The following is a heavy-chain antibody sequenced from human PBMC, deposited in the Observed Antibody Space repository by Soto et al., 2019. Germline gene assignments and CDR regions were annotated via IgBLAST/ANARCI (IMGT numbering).Heavy chain of an antibody. Sequence: QLQLQESGSGLVKPSQTLSLTCAVSGGSISSGGYSWSWIRQPPGKGLEWIGYIYHSGSTYYNPSLKSRVTISVDRSKNQFSLKLSSVTAADTAVYYCARDRGWGSPSYGMDVWGQGTTVTVSS. CDR2: IYHSGST. J-gene: IGHJ6*02. CDR1: GGSISSGGYS. V-gene: IGHV4-30-2*01. CDR3: ARDRGWGSPSYGMDV. D-gene: IGHD3-16*01.